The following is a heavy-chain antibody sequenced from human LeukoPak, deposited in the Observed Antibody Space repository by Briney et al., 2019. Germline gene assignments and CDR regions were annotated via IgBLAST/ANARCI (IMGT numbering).Heavy chain of an antibody. V-gene: IGHV4-39*07. Sequence: SETLSLTCAVSDGSITSNYYWGWIRQPPGKGLEWIGSISYSGSTHYNLSLKSRVTISVDTSKNQFSLKLSSVTAADTAVYYCARGHYSSSWYWFDPWGQGTLVTVSS. CDR3: ARGHYSSSWYWFDP. D-gene: IGHD6-13*01. CDR2: ISYSGST. CDR1: DGSITSNYY. J-gene: IGHJ5*02.